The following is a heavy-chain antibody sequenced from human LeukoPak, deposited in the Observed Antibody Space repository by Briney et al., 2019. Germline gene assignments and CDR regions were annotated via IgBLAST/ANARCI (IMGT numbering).Heavy chain of an antibody. CDR3: ATDITALDY. D-gene: IGHD3-10*01. Sequence: ASVKVSCKASGYTFGTYGISWIRQAPGQGLEWMGWINPKNGGTYYAEKFQGRVTMTRDTSITTVYMELSRLRSDDTAIYYCATDITALDYWGQGTLVTVSS. CDR2: INPKNGGT. V-gene: IGHV1-2*02. CDR1: GYTFGTYG. J-gene: IGHJ4*02.